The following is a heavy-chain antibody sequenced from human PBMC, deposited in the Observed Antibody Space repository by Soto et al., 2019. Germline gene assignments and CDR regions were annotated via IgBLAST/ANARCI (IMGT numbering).Heavy chain of an antibody. CDR2: ISGSGGST. Sequence: GGSLRLSCAASGFTFSSYAMSWVRQAPGKGLEWVSAISGSGGSTYYADSVKGRFTISRDNSKNTLYLQMNSLRAEDTAVYYCATQGIQLWLSNDYWGQGTLVTVSS. CDR3: ATQGIQLWLSNDY. D-gene: IGHD5-18*01. V-gene: IGHV3-23*01. J-gene: IGHJ4*02. CDR1: GFTFSSYA.